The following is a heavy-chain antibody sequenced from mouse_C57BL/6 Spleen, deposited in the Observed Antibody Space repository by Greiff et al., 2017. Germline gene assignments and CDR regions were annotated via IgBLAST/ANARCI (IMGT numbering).Heavy chain of an antibody. V-gene: IGHV5-17*01. Sequence: EVTVVESGGGLVKPGGSLKLSCAASGFTFSDYGMHWVRQAPEKGLEWVAYISSGSSTIYYADTVKGRFPISRDNAKNTLFLQMTSLRSEDTAMXYCIYSNFDYWGQGTTLTVSS. D-gene: IGHD2-5*01. CDR2: ISSGSSTI. J-gene: IGHJ2*01. CDR3: IYSNFDY. CDR1: GFTFSDYG.